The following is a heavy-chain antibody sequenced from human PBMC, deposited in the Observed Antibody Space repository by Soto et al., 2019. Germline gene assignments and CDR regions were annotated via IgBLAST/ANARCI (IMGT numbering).Heavy chain of an antibody. CDR1: GSSFSRTSYY. V-gene: IGHV4-39*01. CDR2: TYDSGST. D-gene: IGHD3-22*01. J-gene: IGHJ1*01. CDR3: ARHSNYYDSSGYSGGYFQR. Sequence: SEILSLTCPVAGSSFSRTSYYWGWTRQPPGKVLVRIGSTYDSGSTYYNPSLKGRATITLDTSKNQFYLKLSSVHAAHTAVYYCARHSNYYDSSGYSGGYFQRWGQGTIVTIS.